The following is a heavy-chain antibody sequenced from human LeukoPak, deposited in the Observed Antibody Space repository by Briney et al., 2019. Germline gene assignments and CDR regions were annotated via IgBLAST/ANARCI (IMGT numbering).Heavy chain of an antibody. CDR1: GGSFSGYY. D-gene: IGHD3-16*01. CDR3: ARDGGEIGRSTYFDD. V-gene: IGHV4-34*01. CDR2: INHSGST. J-gene: IGHJ4*02. Sequence: SETLSLTCAVYGGSFSGYYWSWIRQPPGKGLEWIGEINHSGSTNYNPSLKSRVTISADTSKNQFSLKLSSVTAADTAVYYCARDGGEIGRSTYFDDWGQGTLVTVSS.